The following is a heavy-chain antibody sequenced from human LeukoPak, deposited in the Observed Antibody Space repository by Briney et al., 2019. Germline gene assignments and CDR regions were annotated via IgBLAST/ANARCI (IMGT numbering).Heavy chain of an antibody. J-gene: IGHJ5*02. CDR2: IYSGGRI. V-gene: IGHV4-39*01. CDR3: ARQPVKVRLLWFGEFSHRWFDP. D-gene: IGHD3-10*01. Sequence: PSETLSLTCTVSGGSFRGDYYWAWIRQPPGKGLEWIGSIYSGGRIYYNPSLKSRVTISVDTSKNQFSLKLSSVTAADTAVYYCARQPVKVRLLWFGEFSHRWFDPWGQGTLVTVSS. CDR1: GGSFRGDYY.